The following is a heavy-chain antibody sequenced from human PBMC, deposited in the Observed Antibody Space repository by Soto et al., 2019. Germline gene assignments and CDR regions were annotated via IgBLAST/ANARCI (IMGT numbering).Heavy chain of an antibody. J-gene: IGHJ4*02. V-gene: IGHV4-4*02. CDR1: GGSIISSNW. CDR2: IYHSGST. D-gene: IGHD3-9*01. Sequence: SETLSLTCAVSGGSIISSNWWNWVRQPPGKGLEWIGEIYHSGSTYYKPSLKSRVAMSVDTSKNQFSLKLTSATAADTAVYYCARRDWSGSTSHFYFDYWGQGVLVTGLL. CDR3: ARRDWSGSTSHFYFDY.